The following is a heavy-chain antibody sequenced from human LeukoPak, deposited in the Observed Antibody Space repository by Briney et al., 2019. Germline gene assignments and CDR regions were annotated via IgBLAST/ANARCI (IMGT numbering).Heavy chain of an antibody. J-gene: IGHJ3*02. V-gene: IGHV1-2*02. CDR2: INPNSGGT. Sequence: ASVKVSCKASGYTFTGYYMHWVRQAPGQGLEWMGWINPNSGGTNYAQKFQGRVTMTRDTSISTAYMELSRLRSDDTAVYYCARELPTGYCSSTSCFRAFDIWGQGTMVTVSS. D-gene: IGHD2-2*03. CDR3: ARELPTGYCSSTSCFRAFDI. CDR1: GYTFTGYY.